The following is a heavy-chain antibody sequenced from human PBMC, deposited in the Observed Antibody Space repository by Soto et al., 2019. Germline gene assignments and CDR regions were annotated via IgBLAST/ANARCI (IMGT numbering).Heavy chain of an antibody. V-gene: IGHV1-69*13. CDR1: GYTFTSYG. CDR2: IIPIFGTA. CDR3: ARVRRWLQSLLDAFDI. J-gene: IGHJ3*02. Sequence: SVKVSCKASGYTFTSYGISWVRQAPGQGLEWMGGIIPIFGTANYAQKFQGRVTITADESTSTAYMELSSLRSEDTAVYYCARVRRWLQSLLDAFDIWGQGTMVTVSS. D-gene: IGHD5-12*01.